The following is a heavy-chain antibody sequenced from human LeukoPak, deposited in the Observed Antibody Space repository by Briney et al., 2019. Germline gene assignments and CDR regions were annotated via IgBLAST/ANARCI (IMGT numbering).Heavy chain of an antibody. CDR3: AKDWSCDY. D-gene: IGHD1-26*01. V-gene: IGHV3-23*01. CDR1: GFTFSNSA. CDR2: ISGSGDKI. J-gene: IGHJ4*02. Sequence: GGSLRLSCAASGFTFSNSAMTWVRQAPGKGLEWVSAISGSGDKIHYADSVKGRFTISRDNSKNTLYLQMNSLRVEDTATYYCAKDWSCDYWGQGTLITVSS.